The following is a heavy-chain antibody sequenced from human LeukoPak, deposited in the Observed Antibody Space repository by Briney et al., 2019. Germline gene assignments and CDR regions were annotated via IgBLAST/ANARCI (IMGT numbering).Heavy chain of an antibody. J-gene: IGHJ6*04. CDR1: GYTFTSYD. Sequence: GASVKVSCKASGYTFTSYDINWVRQATGQGLEWMGWMNPNSGNTGYAQKFQGRVTMTRNTSISTAYMELSSLRSEDTAVYYCAASSRRGYSGYDINSAYYYYGMDVWGKGTTVTVSS. V-gene: IGHV1-8*01. CDR2: MNPNSGNT. CDR3: AASSRRGYSGYDINSAYYYYGMDV. D-gene: IGHD5-12*01.